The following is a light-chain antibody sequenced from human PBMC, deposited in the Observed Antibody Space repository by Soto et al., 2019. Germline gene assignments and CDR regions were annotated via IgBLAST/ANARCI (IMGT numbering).Light chain of an antibody. CDR2: SNN. J-gene: IGLJ2*01. CDR3: AAWDDSLNGNVV. Sequence: QSVLTQPRSASGTPGQRVTISSSGSSSNIGSNTVNWYQQLPGTAPKLLIYSNNQRPSGVPDRFSGSKSGTSASLAISGLQSEDEADYYCAAWDDSLNGNVVFGGGTKLTVL. CDR1: SSNIGSNT. V-gene: IGLV1-44*01.